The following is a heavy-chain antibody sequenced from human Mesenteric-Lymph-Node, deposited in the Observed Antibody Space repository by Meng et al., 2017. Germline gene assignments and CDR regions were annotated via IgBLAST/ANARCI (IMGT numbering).Heavy chain of an antibody. V-gene: IGHV3-21*01. CDR1: GFTFSSYS. Sequence: GESLKISCAASGFTFSSYSMNWVRQAPGNGLEWVSSISSSSSYIYYADSVKGRFTISRDNATNSLYLQMNSLRAEDTAVYYCAKYSSSPERDGYYYYGMDVWGQGTMVTVSS. D-gene: IGHD6-13*01. CDR2: ISSSSSYI. CDR3: AKYSSSPERDGYYYYGMDV. J-gene: IGHJ6*02.